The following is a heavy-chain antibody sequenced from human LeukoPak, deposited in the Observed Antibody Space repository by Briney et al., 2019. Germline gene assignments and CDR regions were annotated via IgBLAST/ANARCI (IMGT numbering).Heavy chain of an antibody. Sequence: PSETLSLTCAVYGGSFSGYYWSWIRQPPGKGLEWIGEINHSGSTNYNPSLKSRVTISVDTSKNQFSLKLSSVTAADTAVYYCARGRSYSSSWYDYWGQGTLVTVSS. CDR2: INHSGST. CDR3: ARGRSYSSSWYDY. CDR1: GGSFSGYY. V-gene: IGHV4-34*01. D-gene: IGHD6-13*01. J-gene: IGHJ4*02.